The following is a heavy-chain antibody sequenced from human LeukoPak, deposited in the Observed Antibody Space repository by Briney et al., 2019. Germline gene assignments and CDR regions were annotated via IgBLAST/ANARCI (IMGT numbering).Heavy chain of an antibody. CDR2: VYYRGSA. J-gene: IGHJ1*01. CDR1: GASIHDDH. V-gene: IGHV4-59*12. Sequence: PSETLSLTCTVSGASIHDDHFTWIRQPPGRELEWIGFVYYRGSAKYNPSLESRVTISVDTSKKQISLILKSVTAADTAVYYCGRNFEASSTWYIQYWGQGSLVTVSS. CDR3: GRNFEASSTWYIQY. D-gene: IGHD2-2*01.